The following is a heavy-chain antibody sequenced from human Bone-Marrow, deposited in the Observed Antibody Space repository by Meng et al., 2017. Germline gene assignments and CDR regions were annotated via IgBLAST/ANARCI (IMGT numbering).Heavy chain of an antibody. Sequence: QGQRVQSGAEVKKPGASVKDSCKASGYTFTSYYMHWVRQAPGQGLEWMGIINPSGGSTSYAQKFQGRVTMTRDTSTSTVYMELSSLRSEDTAVYYCARVGNYYDSSGYLFVFDYWGQGTLVTVSS. V-gene: IGHV1-46*01. D-gene: IGHD3-22*01. CDR2: INPSGGST. CDR1: GYTFTSYY. CDR3: ARVGNYYDSSGYLFVFDY. J-gene: IGHJ4*02.